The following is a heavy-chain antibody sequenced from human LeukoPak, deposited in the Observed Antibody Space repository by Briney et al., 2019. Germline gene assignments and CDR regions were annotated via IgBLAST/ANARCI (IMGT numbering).Heavy chain of an antibody. J-gene: IGHJ4*02. CDR2: ISSSSSTI. D-gene: IGHD3-22*01. V-gene: IGHV3-48*01. Sequence: GGSLRLSCAASGFIVNTNYMSWVRQVPGKGLEWVSYISSSSSTIYYADSVKGRFTISRDNAKNSLYLQMNSLRAEDTAVYYCARVPRYYYDSSGYYYGLDYWGQGTLVTVSS. CDR1: GFIVNTNY. CDR3: ARVPRYYYDSSGYYYGLDY.